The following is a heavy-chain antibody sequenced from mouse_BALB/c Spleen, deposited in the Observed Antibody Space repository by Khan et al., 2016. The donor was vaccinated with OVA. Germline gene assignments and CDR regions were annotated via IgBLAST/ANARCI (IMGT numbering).Heavy chain of an antibody. Sequence: EVELVESGGDLVRPGGSLKLSCAASGFSFSRYSMSWVRRTPEKRLEWVATISSGGTYTYYSDSVKGRFTISRDNANNTLFLQISSLRSEDTAIYYGARHEGYYGYGQVEYWGQGTSVTVSS. V-gene: IGHV5-9-3*01. CDR3: ARHEGYYGYGQVEY. J-gene: IGHJ4*01. D-gene: IGHD2-2*01. CDR2: ISSGGTYT. CDR1: GFSFSRYS.